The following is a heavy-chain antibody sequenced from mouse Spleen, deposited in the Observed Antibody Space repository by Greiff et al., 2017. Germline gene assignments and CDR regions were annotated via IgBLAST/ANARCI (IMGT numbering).Heavy chain of an antibody. V-gene: IGHV1-55*01. CDR1: GYTFTSYW. CDR2: IYPGSGST. Sequence: QVQLQQPGAELVKPGASVKMSCKASGYTFTSYWITWVKQRPGQGLEWIGDIYPGSGSTNYNEKFKSKATLTVDTSSSTAYMQLSSLTSEDSAVYYCARGGNNYYDGSYQAWFAYWGQGTLVTVSA. J-gene: IGHJ3*01. D-gene: IGHD1-1*01. CDR3: ARGGNNYYDGSYQAWFAY.